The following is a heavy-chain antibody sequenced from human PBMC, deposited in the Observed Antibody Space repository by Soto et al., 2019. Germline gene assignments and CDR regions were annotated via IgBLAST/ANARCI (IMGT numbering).Heavy chain of an antibody. J-gene: IGHJ3*02. CDR3: ATEGAESSRTSDAFDI. Sequence: QVHLVESGGTVVQPGRSLRLSCAASGFTFSNYAMHWVRQAPGKGLEWVAFISYDGRQTHYPDSVKGRFSISRDNSKNTLNLQMNSLRAEDTAIYYCATEGAESSRTSDAFDIWGQGTMVTVSS. CDR2: ISYDGRQT. V-gene: IGHV3-30*04. CDR1: GFTFSNYA.